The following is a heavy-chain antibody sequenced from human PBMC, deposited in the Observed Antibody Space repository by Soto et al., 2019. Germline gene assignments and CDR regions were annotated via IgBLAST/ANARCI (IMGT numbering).Heavy chain of an antibody. V-gene: IGHV1-46*01. CDR1: GDTFTSYY. D-gene: IGHD3-3*01. Sequence: GASVKVSCKAPGDTFTSYYLNWVRQAPGQGLEWMGVIKPHGGSTKYAQKFQGRVTMTRDTSRSTVYMELRSLRSDDTAIYYCARSSGGNFGIIIEGSNWFDPWVQGTLVTVS. CDR3: ARSSGGNFGIIIEGSNWFDP. CDR2: IKPHGGST. J-gene: IGHJ5*02.